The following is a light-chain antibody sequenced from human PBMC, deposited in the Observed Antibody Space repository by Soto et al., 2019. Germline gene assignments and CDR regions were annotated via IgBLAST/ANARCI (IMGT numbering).Light chain of an antibody. CDR1: SSDVGGYNY. CDR2: DVS. CDR3: SSYTSSSIYMV. V-gene: IGLV2-14*03. Sequence: QSALTQPASVSGSPGQSITISCTGTSSDVGGYNYVSWYQQHPGKAPKLMIYDVSNRPSGVSSRFSGSKSGNTASLTISGLQAEDEADYYCSSYTSSSIYMVFGGGTQLTVL. J-gene: IGLJ2*01.